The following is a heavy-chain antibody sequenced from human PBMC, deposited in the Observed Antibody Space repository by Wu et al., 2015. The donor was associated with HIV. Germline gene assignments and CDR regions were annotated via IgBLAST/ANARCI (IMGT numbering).Heavy chain of an antibody. D-gene: IGHD1-1*01. CDR2: ISPLFGRP. J-gene: IGHJ6*02. V-gene: IGHV1-69*13. CDR1: GGTFNNYA. Sequence: QVHLVQSGAEVKKPGSSVKVSCKASGGTFNNYAINWVRQTPGEGLEWMGRISPLFGRPKYAQRFQGRVTITADGSTNTAYMELSSLQSEDTAVYYSAKTNRIVTNGIDFYHYYGMDVWGQGTTVTVS. CDR3: AKTNRIVTNGIDFYHYYGMDV.